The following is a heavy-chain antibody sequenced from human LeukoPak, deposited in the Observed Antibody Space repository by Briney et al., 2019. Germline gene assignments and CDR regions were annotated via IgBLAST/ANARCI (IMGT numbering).Heavy chain of an antibody. J-gene: IGHJ4*02. CDR3: AKSYYGDSNYFDY. CDR1: GFTFSSYA. CDR2: ISGSGGST. V-gene: IGHV3-23*01. D-gene: IGHD4-17*01. Sequence: GGSLRLSCAGSGFTFSSYAMNWVRQAPGKGLEWVSAISGSGGSTYYADSVKGRFTISRDNSKNTLYLQMNSLRAEDTAVYYCAKSYYGDSNYFDYWGQGTLVTVSS.